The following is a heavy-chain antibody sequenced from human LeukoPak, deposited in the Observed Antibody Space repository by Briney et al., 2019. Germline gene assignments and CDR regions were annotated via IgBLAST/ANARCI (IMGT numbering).Heavy chain of an antibody. D-gene: IGHD6-13*01. J-gene: IGHJ4*02. V-gene: IGHV4-4*07. CDR2: IYTSGST. CDR3: ARDLRIAAAGTFDY. Sequence: SETLSLTCTVSGGSISSYYWSWIRQPAGKGLEWIGRIYTSGSTNYNPSLKSRVTISVDTSKNQFSLKLNSVTAADTAVYYCARDLRIAAAGTFDYWGQGTLVTVSS. CDR1: GGSISSYY.